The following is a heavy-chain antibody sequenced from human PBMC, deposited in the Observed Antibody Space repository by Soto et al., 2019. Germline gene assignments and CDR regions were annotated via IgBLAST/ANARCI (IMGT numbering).Heavy chain of an antibody. CDR3: ARLSLLWFGELLYGMDV. Sequence: PXESLTISCKGSGYSFTSYWISWVRQMPGKGLEWMGRIDPSDSYTNYSPSFQGHVTISADKSISAAYLQWSSLKASDTAMYYCARLSLLWFGELLYGMDVWGQGTTVTVSS. CDR2: IDPSDSYT. V-gene: IGHV5-10-1*01. J-gene: IGHJ6*02. D-gene: IGHD3-10*01. CDR1: GYSFTSYW.